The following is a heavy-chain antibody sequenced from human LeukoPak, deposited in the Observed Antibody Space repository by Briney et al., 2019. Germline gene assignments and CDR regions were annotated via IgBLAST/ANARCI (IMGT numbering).Heavy chain of an antibody. V-gene: IGHV1-2*02. J-gene: IGHJ4*02. CDR2: INPKSGGT. CDR3: ARVAVSFWSGLDY. D-gene: IGHD3-3*01. Sequence: RASVKVSCKASGYTFTDYYLHWVRQAPGQGLEWMGWINPKSGGTNSARKFQGRVTMTRDTSISTAYMELSRLTSDDTAVYYCARVAVSFWSGLDYWGQGTLVTVSS. CDR1: GYTFTDYY.